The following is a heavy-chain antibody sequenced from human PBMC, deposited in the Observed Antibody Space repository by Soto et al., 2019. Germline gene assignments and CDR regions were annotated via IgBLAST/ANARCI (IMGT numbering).Heavy chain of an antibody. CDR2: IYYSGNT. V-gene: IGHV4-31*03. CDR1: GGSISSGDFF. J-gene: IGHJ4*02. CDR3: ARNHYYDSSGYWYYFDY. D-gene: IGHD3-22*01. Sequence: SETLSLTCTVSGGSISSGDFFGHWIRQHPGKGLEWLGYIYYSGNTYYNPSLKGRVSMSVDTAENQFSLKLSSVTAADTAVYYCARNHYYDSSGYWYYFDYWGQGTLVTVSS.